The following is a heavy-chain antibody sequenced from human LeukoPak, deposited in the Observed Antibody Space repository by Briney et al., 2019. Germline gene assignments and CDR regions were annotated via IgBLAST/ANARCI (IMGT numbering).Heavy chain of an antibody. V-gene: IGHV3-23*01. Sequence: GGSLRLSCVASEFIFSDYWMSWVRQAPGKGLEWVSGIFGSGGSAHYADSVKGRFTISRDNSQNTVYLQMNSLRAEDTAVYYCGKTTTGYSSGRNPAWPVDYWGQGTLVTVSS. CDR3: GKTTTGYSSGRNPAWPVDY. D-gene: IGHD6-19*01. CDR1: EFIFSDYW. CDR2: IFGSGGSA. J-gene: IGHJ4*02.